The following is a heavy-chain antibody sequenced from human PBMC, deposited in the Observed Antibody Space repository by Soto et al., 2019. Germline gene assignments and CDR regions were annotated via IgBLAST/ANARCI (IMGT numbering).Heavy chain of an antibody. Sequence: EVQLLESGGGLVQPGGSLRLSCTASGFTFSSYAMSWVRQAPGKGLEWVSGVSGGGGSTFYADSVKGRFTISRDNSKDTLYLQVNSLRAEDTAGDYCAGSRRWPPYYYFGMDVWGQGTTVTVSS. D-gene: IGHD6-13*01. CDR2: VSGGGGST. J-gene: IGHJ6*02. V-gene: IGHV3-23*01. CDR1: GFTFSSYA. CDR3: AGSRRWPPYYYFGMDV.